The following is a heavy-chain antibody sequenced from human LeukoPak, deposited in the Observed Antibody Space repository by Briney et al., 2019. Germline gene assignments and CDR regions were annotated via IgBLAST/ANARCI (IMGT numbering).Heavy chain of an antibody. D-gene: IGHD3-10*01. CDR1: GGSISSYY. J-gene: IGHJ4*02. CDR3: ARRQVGGYLFDY. Sequence: SETLSLTCTVSGGSISSYYWSWIRQPPGKGLEWIGYIYYSGSTNYNPSPKSRVTISVDTSKNQFSLKLSSVTAADTAVYYCARRQVGGYLFDYWGQGTLVTVSS. CDR2: IYYSGST. V-gene: IGHV4-59*01.